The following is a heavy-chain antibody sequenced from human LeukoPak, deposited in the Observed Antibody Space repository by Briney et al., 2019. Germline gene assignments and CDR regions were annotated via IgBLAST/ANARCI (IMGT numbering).Heavy chain of an antibody. Sequence: GGSLRLSCAASGFTFSSYAMSWVRQAPGKGLEWVSAISGSGGSTHYADSVKGRFTISRDNSKNTLYLQMNSLRAEDTAVYYCAKGIYSSSWYKAFDIWGQGTMVTVSS. J-gene: IGHJ3*02. CDR2: ISGSGGST. D-gene: IGHD6-13*01. V-gene: IGHV3-23*01. CDR1: GFTFSSYA. CDR3: AKGIYSSSWYKAFDI.